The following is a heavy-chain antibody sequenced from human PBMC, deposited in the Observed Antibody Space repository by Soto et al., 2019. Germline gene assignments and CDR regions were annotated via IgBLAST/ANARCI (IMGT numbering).Heavy chain of an antibody. J-gene: IGHJ3*02. CDR1: GFTFSRYW. CDR2: IKEDGSQK. CDR3: ARVDYYDSSGPFSDAFDI. D-gene: IGHD3-22*01. V-gene: IGHV3-7*04. Sequence: GGSLRLSCAASGFTFSRYWMSWVRQAPGRGQEWVANIKEDGSQKWYVDSVKGRFTISRDNAKNSLYLQINNLRAEDTAVYFCARVDYYDSSGPFSDAFDIWGQGTMVTVSS.